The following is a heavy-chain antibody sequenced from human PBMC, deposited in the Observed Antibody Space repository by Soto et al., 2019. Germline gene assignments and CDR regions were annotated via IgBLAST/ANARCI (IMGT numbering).Heavy chain of an antibody. CDR3: AKRPYYNSGYYYWFHY. J-gene: IGHJ4*02. CDR2: ISGSGGST. V-gene: IGHV3-23*01. CDR1: GFTFSSYA. D-gene: IGHD3-22*01. Sequence: PGGSLRLSCAASGFTFSSYAMSWVRQAPGKGLEWVSAISGSGGSTYYAESVKGRFTISRDNSKNTLYLQMNSLRAEDTVVYYCAKRPYYNSGYYYWFHYWGQGTLVTVSS.